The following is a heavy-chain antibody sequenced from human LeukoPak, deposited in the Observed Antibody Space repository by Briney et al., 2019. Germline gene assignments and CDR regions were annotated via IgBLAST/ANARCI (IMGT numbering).Heavy chain of an antibody. CDR2: IGAYNGNT. CDR3: ARDSVVVPAATTGDY. J-gene: IGHJ4*02. CDR1: GYTFTSYG. Sequence: RASVKVSCKASGYTFTSYGISWVRQAPGQGLEWMGWIGAYNGNTNYAQKLQGRVTMTTDTSTSTAYMELRSLRSDDTAVYYCARDSVVVPAATTGDYWGQGTLVTVSS. D-gene: IGHD2-2*01. V-gene: IGHV1-18*01.